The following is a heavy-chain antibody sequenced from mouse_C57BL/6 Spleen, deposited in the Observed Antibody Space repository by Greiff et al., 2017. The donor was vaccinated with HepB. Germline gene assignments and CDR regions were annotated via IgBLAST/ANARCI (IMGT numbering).Heavy chain of an antibody. CDR3: ARGGYGYFDV. CDR1: GYTFTSYW. Sequence: VQLQQPGAELVRPGSSVKLSCKASGYTFTSYWMAWVKQRPGQGLEWIGNIYPSDSETNYNQKFKDKATLTVDKSSSTAYMQRSSLTSEDSAVYYCARGGYGYFDVWGTGTTVTVSS. V-gene: IGHV1-61*01. D-gene: IGHD1-1*02. J-gene: IGHJ1*03. CDR2: IYPSDSET.